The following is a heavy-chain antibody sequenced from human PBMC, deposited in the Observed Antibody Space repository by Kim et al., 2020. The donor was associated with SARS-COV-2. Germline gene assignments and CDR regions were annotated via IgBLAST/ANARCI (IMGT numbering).Heavy chain of an antibody. CDR2: INAGNGNT. V-gene: IGHV1-3*01. D-gene: IGHD1-26*01. CDR1: GYTFTSYA. CDR3: ARDNSLTVGAPYY. Sequence: ASVKVSCKASGYTFTSYAMHWVRQAPGQRLEWMGWINAGNGNTKDSQKFQGRVTITRDTSASTAYMERSSLRSEDTAVYYCARDNSLTVGAPYYWGQGTLVTVSS. J-gene: IGHJ4*02.